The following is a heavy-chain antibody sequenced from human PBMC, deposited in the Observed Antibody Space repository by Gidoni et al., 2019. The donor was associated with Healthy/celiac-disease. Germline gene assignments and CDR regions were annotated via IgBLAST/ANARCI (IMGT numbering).Heavy chain of an antibody. V-gene: IGHV3-23*01. Sequence: EVQLLESGGGLVQPGGSLRLSCAASGFTFSSYDMRWVRQAPGKGLEWVSAISCSGGSTYYADSVKGRFTISRDNSKNTLYLQMNSLRAEDTAVYYCAKDQQRLVQFDYWGQGTLVTVSS. CDR1: GFTFSSYD. J-gene: IGHJ4*02. CDR3: AKDQQRLVQFDY. CDR2: ISCSGGST. D-gene: IGHD6-19*01.